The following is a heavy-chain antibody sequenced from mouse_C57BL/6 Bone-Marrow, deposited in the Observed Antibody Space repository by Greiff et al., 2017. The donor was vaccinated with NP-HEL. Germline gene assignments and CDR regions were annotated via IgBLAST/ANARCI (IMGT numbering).Heavy chain of an antibody. CDR1: GFTFSSYT. J-gene: IGHJ3*01. CDR2: ISGGGGNT. Sequence: EVKLVESGGGLVKPGGSLKLSCAASGFTFSSYTMSWVRQTPEKRLEWVATISGGGGNTYYPDSVKGRFTISRDNAKNTLYLQMSSLRSEDTALYYCARLYYYGRRVAYWGQGTLVTVSA. V-gene: IGHV5-9*01. D-gene: IGHD1-1*01. CDR3: ARLYYYGRRVAY.